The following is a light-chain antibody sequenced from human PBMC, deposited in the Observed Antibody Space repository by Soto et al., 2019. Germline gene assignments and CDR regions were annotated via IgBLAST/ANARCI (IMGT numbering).Light chain of an antibody. CDR2: DAS. CDR1: QSISSW. CDR3: QQYNSYSST. V-gene: IGKV1-5*01. J-gene: IGKJ5*01. Sequence: DIQMTQSPSTLSASVGDRVTITCRASQSISSWLAWYQKKPGKDPKILIYDASSLESGVPSRFSGSGSGTEFTLTISSLQPDDFATYYCQQYNSYSSTFGQGTRLEIK.